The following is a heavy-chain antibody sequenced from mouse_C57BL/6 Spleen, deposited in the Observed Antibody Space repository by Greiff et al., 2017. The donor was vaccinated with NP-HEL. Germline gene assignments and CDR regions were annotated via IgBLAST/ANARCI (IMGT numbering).Heavy chain of an antibody. CDR3: ARGDYYHFDY. J-gene: IGHJ2*01. D-gene: IGHD1-1*01. CDR2: NNTGSGST. CDR1: GYSITSYL. Sequence: QVQLQQSGAELVKPWASVKLSCSSSGYSITSYLISWVKQRSGGGHEWIGGNNTGSGSTNYNEKFKSKATMTADTSTSPVYMKLSSLTSEDSAVYYCARGDYYHFDYWGQGTTLTVSS. V-gene: IGHV1-55*01.